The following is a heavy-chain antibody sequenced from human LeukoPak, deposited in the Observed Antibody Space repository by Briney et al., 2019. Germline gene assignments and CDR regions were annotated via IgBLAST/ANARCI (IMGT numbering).Heavy chain of an antibody. V-gene: IGHV3-48*03. J-gene: IGHJ4*02. D-gene: IGHD6-13*01. CDR1: GFTFSSYE. CDR3: ARGGLRGSWYPSY. CDR2: ISSSGSTI. Sequence: GGSLRLSCAASGFTFSSYEMNWVRQAPGKGLEWASYISSSGSTIYYADSVKGRFTISRDNAKNSLYLQMNSLRAEDTAVYYCARGGLRGSWYPSYWGQGTLVTVSS.